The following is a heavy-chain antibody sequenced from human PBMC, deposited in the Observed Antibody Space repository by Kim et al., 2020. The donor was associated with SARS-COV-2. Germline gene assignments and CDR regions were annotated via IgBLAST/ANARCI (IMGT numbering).Heavy chain of an antibody. CDR1: GYTFTSYG. CDR3: ARDLSLDYYDSSGYPLYDY. D-gene: IGHD3-22*01. V-gene: IGHV1-18*01. Sequence: DSVKVSCKASGYTFTSYGISWVRQAPGQGLEWMGWISAYNGNTNYAQKLQGRVTMTTDTSTSTAYMELRSLRSDDTAVYYCARDLSLDYYDSSGYPLYDYWGQGTLVTVSS. CDR2: ISAYNGNT. J-gene: IGHJ4*02.